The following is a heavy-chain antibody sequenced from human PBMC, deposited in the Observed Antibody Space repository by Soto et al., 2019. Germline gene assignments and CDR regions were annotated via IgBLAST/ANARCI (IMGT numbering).Heavy chain of an antibody. Sequence: PGGSLRLSCAASGFTFSSYWMHRVRQAPGKGLVWVSAISGSGGSTYYADSVKGRFTISGDNSKNTLYLQMNSLRAEDTAVYYCAKDPFQGGVIVRFDPWGQGTLVTVSS. CDR2: ISGSGGST. CDR1: GFTFSSYW. CDR3: AKDPFQGGVIVRFDP. D-gene: IGHD3-16*02. V-gene: IGHV3-23*01. J-gene: IGHJ5*02.